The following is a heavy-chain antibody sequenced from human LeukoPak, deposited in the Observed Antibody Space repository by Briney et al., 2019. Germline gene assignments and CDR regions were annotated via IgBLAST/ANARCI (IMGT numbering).Heavy chain of an antibody. D-gene: IGHD3-9*01. V-gene: IGHV3-21*01. CDR3: ARDGPYYDILPGYAPYYYYGMDV. CDR2: ISSSSSYI. J-gene: IGHJ6*02. Sequence: GGSLRLSCAASGFTFSSYSMNWVRQAPGKGLEWVSSISSSSSYIYYADSVKGRFTISRDNAKNSLYLQMNSLRAEDTAVYYCARDGPYYDILPGYAPYYYYGMDVWGQGTTVTVSS. CDR1: GFTFSSYS.